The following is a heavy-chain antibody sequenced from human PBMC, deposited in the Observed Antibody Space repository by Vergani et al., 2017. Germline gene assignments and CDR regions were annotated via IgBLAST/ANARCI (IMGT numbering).Heavy chain of an antibody. CDR1: GFTFDDYA. CDR2: ISWNSGSI. V-gene: IGHV3-9*01. CDR3: AKALRYFDWLSYFDY. Sequence: EVQLVESGGGLVQPGRSLRLSCAASGFTFDDYAMHWVRQAPGKGREWVSGISWNSGSIGYADSVKGRFTISRDNAKNSLYLQMNSLRAEDTALYYCAKALRYFDWLSYFDYWGQGTLVTVSS. D-gene: IGHD3-9*01. J-gene: IGHJ4*02.